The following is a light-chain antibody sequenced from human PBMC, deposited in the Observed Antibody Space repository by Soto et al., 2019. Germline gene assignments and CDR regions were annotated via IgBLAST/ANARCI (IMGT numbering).Light chain of an antibody. CDR1: SSDVGLYDY. CDR3: SSYTSDSSYV. J-gene: IGLJ1*01. V-gene: IGLV2-14*01. Sequence: QSALTHPASVSGSPGQSITISYTGTSSDVGLYDYVSWYQQHPGKAPQLMIYAVRNRPSGVSNRFSAFKSGNTASLIISGLQAEDEADYYCSSYTSDSSYVFGSGTKVTGL. CDR2: AVR.